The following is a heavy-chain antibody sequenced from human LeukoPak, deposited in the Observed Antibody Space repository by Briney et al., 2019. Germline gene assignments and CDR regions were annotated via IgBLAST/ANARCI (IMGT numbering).Heavy chain of an antibody. Sequence: SQTLSLTCAISRDSVSTNNGAWNCIRQSPSRGLELLGRTYYRYKWHNDYARSLMSRITISPDTSKNQFSLQSYSVNPEDTAVYYGARDVGTTGWHTYDFWGPGTLVTVSS. CDR3: ARDVGTTGWHTYDF. J-gene: IGHJ4*02. CDR1: RDSVSTNNGA. D-gene: IGHD3-9*01. V-gene: IGHV6-1*01. CDR2: TYYRYKWHN.